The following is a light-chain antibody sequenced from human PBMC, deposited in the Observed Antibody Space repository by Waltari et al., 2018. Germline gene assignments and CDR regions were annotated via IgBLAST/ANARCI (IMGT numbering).Light chain of an antibody. V-gene: IGLV1-47*01. CDR2: LDD. J-gene: IGLJ2*01. Sequence: QSVLTQPPSLSGTPWQRVTISCSGSSSNIGTTYVFWYQQFPGRAPNLLIYLDDHRPSGVPDRFAASKSGSSASLTISGLRPEDEADYHCAGWDDSLTGVVFGGGTKLTV. CDR1: SSNIGTTY. CDR3: AGWDDSLTGVV.